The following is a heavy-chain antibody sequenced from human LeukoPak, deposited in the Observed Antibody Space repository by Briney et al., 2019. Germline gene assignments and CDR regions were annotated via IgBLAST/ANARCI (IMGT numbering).Heavy chain of an antibody. D-gene: IGHD6-13*01. Sequence: PGGSLRLSCAASGFTFSSYSMNWVRQAPGKGLAWVSSISSSSSYIYYADSVKGRFTISRDNAKNSLYLQMNSLRAEDTAVYYCARGQARTGYSSSWYLYWGQGTLVTVSS. CDR2: ISSSSSYI. CDR1: GFTFSSYS. V-gene: IGHV3-21*01. J-gene: IGHJ4*02. CDR3: ARGQARTGYSSSWYLY.